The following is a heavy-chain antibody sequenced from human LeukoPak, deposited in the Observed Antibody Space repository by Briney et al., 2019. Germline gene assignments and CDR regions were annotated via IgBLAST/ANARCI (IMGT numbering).Heavy chain of an antibody. CDR3: ARVSGYDWESFYDY. V-gene: IGHV4-61*10. J-gene: IGHJ4*02. CDR1: GGSISSSNYY. Sequence: PSQTLSLTCSVSGGSISSSNYYWSWIRQPAGKGLEWIGYIYYSGSTNYNPSLKSRVTISVDTSKNQFSLKLSSVTAADTAVYYCARVSGYDWESFYDYWGQGTLVTVSS. CDR2: IYYSGST. D-gene: IGHD5-12*01.